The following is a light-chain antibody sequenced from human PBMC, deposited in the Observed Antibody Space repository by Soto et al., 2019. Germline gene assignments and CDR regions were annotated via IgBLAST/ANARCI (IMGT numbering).Light chain of an antibody. Sequence: EIVLTQSPATLSLSPGERATLSCRASQSVSSYLAWYQQKPGQAPRLLIYGASNRATDIPARFSGSGSGTDSALIISSLEPEDFAFYYCQHRGKWPRTFGQGTKLEI. CDR3: QHRGKWPRT. J-gene: IGKJ2*01. CDR2: GAS. V-gene: IGKV3-11*01. CDR1: QSVSSY.